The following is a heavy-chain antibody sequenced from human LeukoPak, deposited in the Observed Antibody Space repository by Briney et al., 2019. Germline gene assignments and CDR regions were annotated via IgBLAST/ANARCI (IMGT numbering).Heavy chain of an antibody. CDR2: IWYDGSNK. Sequence: GRSLRLSCAASGFAFSSYGMHWVRQAPGKGLEWVAVIWYDGSNKYYADSVKGRFTISRDNSKNTLYLQMNSLRAEDTAVYYCARDGSSGWYWVDYWGQGTLVTVSS. CDR3: ARDGSSGWYWVDY. J-gene: IGHJ4*02. CDR1: GFAFSSYG. D-gene: IGHD6-19*01. V-gene: IGHV3-33*01.